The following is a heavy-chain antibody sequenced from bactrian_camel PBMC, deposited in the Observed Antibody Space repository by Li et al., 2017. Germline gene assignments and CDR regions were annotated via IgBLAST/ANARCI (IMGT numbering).Heavy chain of an antibody. CDR1: GSIYDTLC. J-gene: IGHJ4*01. V-gene: IGHV3S53*01. CDR3: SPDCDSPYY. CDR2: INRRGTT. Sequence: HVQLVESGGGSVQPGGSLRLSCASSGSIYDTLCMGWVRQAPGKEREGVAVINRRGTTNYADSVKGRFTVSEDSAKNTLYLQMDNLQPGDTAMYYCSPDCDSPYYSGQGTQVTVS.